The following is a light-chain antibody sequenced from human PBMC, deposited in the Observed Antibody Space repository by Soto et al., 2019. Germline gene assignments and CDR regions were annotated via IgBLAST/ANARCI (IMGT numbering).Light chain of an antibody. V-gene: IGKV3-20*01. CDR3: QPYGGSPFT. CDR1: QSVSNN. Sequence: EIVLTQSPGTLSLSPGERATLSCRASQSVSNNLAWIQQKPGQTPSLLMYGASSSATGIPDRFSGSGSGTRFTLTIRTLEPEDFAVYYCQPYGGSPFTFGPGNKVEI. CDR2: GAS. J-gene: IGKJ3*01.